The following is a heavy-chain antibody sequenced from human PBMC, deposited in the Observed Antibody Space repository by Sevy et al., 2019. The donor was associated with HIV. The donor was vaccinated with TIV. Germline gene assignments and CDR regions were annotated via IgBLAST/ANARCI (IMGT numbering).Heavy chain of an antibody. CDR2: IYYSGST. V-gene: IGHV4-61*01. CDR3: ARVVSGRGYSRYLVDY. J-gene: IGHJ4*02. Sequence: SETQSLTCTVSGGSVSSGSYYWSWIRQPPGKGLEWIGYIYYSGSTNYNPSLKSRVTISVDTSKNQFPLKLSSVTAADTAVYYCARVVSGRGYSRYLVDYWDQGTLVTVSS. D-gene: IGHD5-12*01. CDR1: GGSVSSGSYY.